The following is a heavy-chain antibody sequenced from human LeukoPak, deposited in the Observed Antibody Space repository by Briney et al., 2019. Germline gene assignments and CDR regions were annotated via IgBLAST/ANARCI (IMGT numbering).Heavy chain of an antibody. D-gene: IGHD6-25*01. CDR3: AKDGRGVRTMAATYYYYYGMDV. CDR1: GFTFSSYG. J-gene: IGHJ6*02. Sequence: GGSLRLSCAASGFTFSSYGMHWVRQAPGKGLEWVAFIRYDGSNKYYADSVKGRFTISRDNSMNRLYLQMNSLRAEDTAVYYCAKDGRGVRTMAATYYYYYGMDVWGQGTTVTVSS. V-gene: IGHV3-30*02. CDR2: IRYDGSNK.